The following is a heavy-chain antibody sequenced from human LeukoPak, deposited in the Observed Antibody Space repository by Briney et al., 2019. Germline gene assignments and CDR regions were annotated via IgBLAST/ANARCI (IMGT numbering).Heavy chain of an antibody. V-gene: IGHV3-66*01. CDR3: AKVGAVAAVEN. Sequence: GGSLRLSCAASGFTVSSKYMSWVRQAPGKGLEWVSVIYTGENTYYADSVKGRFTISRDNSKNTLYLQMDGLRVEDTAVYYCAKVGAVAAVENWGQGTLVTVSS. D-gene: IGHD3-16*01. CDR1: GFTVSSKY. J-gene: IGHJ4*02. CDR2: IYTGENT.